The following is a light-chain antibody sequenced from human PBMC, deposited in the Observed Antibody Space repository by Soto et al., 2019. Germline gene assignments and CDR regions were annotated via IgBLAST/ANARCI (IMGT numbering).Light chain of an antibody. V-gene: IGLV2-14*01. J-gene: IGLJ1*01. CDR2: DVS. CDR1: GNDVGGYNY. Sequence: QSDLTQPASVSGSPGQSITISCTGTGNDVGGYNYVSWYQQHPGKAPKLMIYDVSNRPSGVSNRFSGSKSGNTASLTISGLQAEDEADYYCSSFTSSTTRVFGAGTKVTVL. CDR3: SSFTSSTTRV.